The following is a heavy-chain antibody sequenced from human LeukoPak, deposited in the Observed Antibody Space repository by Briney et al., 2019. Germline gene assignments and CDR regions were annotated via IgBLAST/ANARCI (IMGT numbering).Heavy chain of an antibody. V-gene: IGHV4-34*01. J-gene: IGHJ4*02. CDR3: ARAGGSGLIDY. CDR2: INHFGRT. D-gene: IGHD6-19*01. Sequence: SETLSLTCAVTGGSFSDFYWSWIRQPPGKGLEWIGEINHFGRTNYNPSLKSRVTISLDTSKKQFSLKLNSVTAADTAVYYCARAGGSGLIDYWGQGTLVTVSS. CDR1: GGSFSDFY.